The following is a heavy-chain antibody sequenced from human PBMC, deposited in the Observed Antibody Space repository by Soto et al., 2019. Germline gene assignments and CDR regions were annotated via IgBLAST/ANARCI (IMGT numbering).Heavy chain of an antibody. V-gene: IGHV4-34*01. Sequence: SETLYLTCAVYGGSFSGYYWSWIRQPPGKGLEWIGEINHSGSTNYNPSLKSRVTISVDTSKDQFSLKLSSVTAADTAVYYCARAHYCSGGSCYPYYFDYWGQGTLVTVSS. CDR2: INHSGST. D-gene: IGHD2-15*01. CDR1: GGSFSGYY. CDR3: ARAHYCSGGSCYPYYFDY. J-gene: IGHJ4*02.